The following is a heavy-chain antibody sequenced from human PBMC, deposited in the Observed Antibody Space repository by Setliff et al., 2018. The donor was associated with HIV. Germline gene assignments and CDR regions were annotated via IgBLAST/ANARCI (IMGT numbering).Heavy chain of an antibody. Sequence: GESLTISCKGSGYSFTSYWIGWVRQMPGKGLEWMGIIYPGDSDTRYSPSFQGQVTISADKSTSTAYLQWSSLKASDTAMYYCASQQLVESDAFDIWGQGTMVTVSS. CDR2: IYPGDSDT. J-gene: IGHJ3*02. D-gene: IGHD6-13*01. V-gene: IGHV5-51*01. CDR1: GYSFTSYW. CDR3: ASQQLVESDAFDI.